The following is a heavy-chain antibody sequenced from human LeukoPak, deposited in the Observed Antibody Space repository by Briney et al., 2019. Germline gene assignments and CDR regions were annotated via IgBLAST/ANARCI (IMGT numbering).Heavy chain of an antibody. CDR2: IVVGTGNT. V-gene: IGHV1-58*01. Sequence: ASVKVSCKTSGLTFSSSAVQWVRQARGQRLEWIGWIVVGTGNTNYAERFQGRVTITRDVSTSTSYMELSSLAFEDTAVYYCARNYYGSGSYYKLYYFDYWGQGTLVTVSS. CDR1: GLTFSSSA. J-gene: IGHJ4*02. CDR3: ARNYYGSGSYYKLYYFDY. D-gene: IGHD3-10*01.